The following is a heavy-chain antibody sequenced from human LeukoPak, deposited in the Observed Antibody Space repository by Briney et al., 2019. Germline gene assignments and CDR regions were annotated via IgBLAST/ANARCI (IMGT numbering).Heavy chain of an antibody. D-gene: IGHD6-13*01. CDR2: IIPILGIA. J-gene: IGHJ4*02. Sequence: GASVKVSCKASGGTFSSYAISWVRQAPGQGLEWMGRIIPILGIANYAQKFQGRVTITADKSTSTAYMELSSLRSGDTAVYYCARDRPYSSSWYVDYWGQGTLVTVSS. V-gene: IGHV1-69*04. CDR1: GGTFSSYA. CDR3: ARDRPYSSSWYVDY.